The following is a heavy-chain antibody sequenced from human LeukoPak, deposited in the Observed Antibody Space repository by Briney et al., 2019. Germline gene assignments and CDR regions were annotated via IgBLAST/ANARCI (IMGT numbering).Heavy chain of an antibody. D-gene: IGHD6-13*01. J-gene: IGHJ6*03. CDR3: ASSSSLDGYYYYMDV. V-gene: IGHV4-59*01. CDR1: GGSISSYY. CDR2: IYHSGST. Sequence: SETLSLTCTVSGGSISSYYWSWIRQPPGKGLEWIGFIYHSGSTNYNPSLKSRVTISVDTSKNQFSLKLSSVTAADTAVYYCASSSSLDGYYYYMDVWGKGTTVTISS.